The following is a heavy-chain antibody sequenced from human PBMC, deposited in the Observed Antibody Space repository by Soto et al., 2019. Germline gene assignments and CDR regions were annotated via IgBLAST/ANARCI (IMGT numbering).Heavy chain of an antibody. CDR2: IWYRGRDI. D-gene: IGHD1-26*01. J-gene: IGHJ4*02. CDR3: ARDQGGQSGNFIFDN. CDR1: GFTFSDYV. Sequence: QVQLVGSGGGVVQPGRSLRLSCAASGFTFSDYVMHWVRQAPGKGLEWVAVIWYRGRDIFYADSVKGRFTISRDNSKNTLYRQLNSLRAEDTAVYYCARDQGGQSGNFIFDNWGQGTLVTVSS. V-gene: IGHV3-33*01.